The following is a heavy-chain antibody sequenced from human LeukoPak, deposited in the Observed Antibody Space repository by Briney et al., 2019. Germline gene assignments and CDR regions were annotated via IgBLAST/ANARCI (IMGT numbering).Heavy chain of an antibody. CDR2: IYTSGST. CDR1: GYSISNDYY. J-gene: IGHJ5*02. D-gene: IGHD3-10*01. V-gene: IGHV4-4*07. CDR3: ARAGAVGADLHDH. Sequence: PSETLSLTCVVSGYSISNDYYWGWIRQPAGKGLEWIGRIYTSGSTNYNPSLKSRVTMSVDTSKNQFSLKLSSVTAADTAVYYCARAGAVGADLHDHWGQGTLVTVSS.